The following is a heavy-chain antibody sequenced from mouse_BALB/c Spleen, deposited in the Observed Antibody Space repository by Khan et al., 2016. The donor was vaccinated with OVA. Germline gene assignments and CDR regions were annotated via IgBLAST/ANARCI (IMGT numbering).Heavy chain of an antibody. D-gene: IGHD2-1*01. CDR2: IDPANGNT. CDR1: GYNFKNTY. J-gene: IGHJ4*01. Sequence: VQLQQSGAELVKPGASVKLSCTASGYNFKNTYIHWVKQRPEQGLEWIGRIDPANGNTKSVPKFLGKATITADTSSKADYLQRSRLTYEAAAVYYGARRRGNYEGYDMDYWGQGTSVTVSS. V-gene: IGHV14-3*02. CDR3: ARRRGNYEGYDMDY.